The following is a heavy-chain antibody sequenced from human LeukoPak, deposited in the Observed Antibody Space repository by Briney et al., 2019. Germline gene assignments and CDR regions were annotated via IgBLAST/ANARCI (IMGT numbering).Heavy chain of an antibody. CDR2: IRSKAYGETA. CDR3: TRDRGAYNLYDY. CDR1: VFTFGDYS. Sequence: PGGSLRLSCTASVFTFGDYSMSWIRQAPWKGLEWVGFIRSKAYGETADYAASVKGRFTISRDDSKAIAYLQMNSLKTEDTAVYHCTRDRGAYNLYDYWGQGTLVTVSS. V-gene: IGHV3-49*03. D-gene: IGHD1-1*01. J-gene: IGHJ4*02.